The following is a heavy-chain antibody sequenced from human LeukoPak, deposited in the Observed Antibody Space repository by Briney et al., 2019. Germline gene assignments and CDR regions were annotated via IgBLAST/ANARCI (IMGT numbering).Heavy chain of an antibody. J-gene: IGHJ4*02. CDR3: ARAIAAQEFDY. D-gene: IGHD6-6*01. CDR2: IYYSGST. Sequence: SETLSLTCTVSGGSISSYYWSWIRQPPGKGLEWIGYIYYSGSTNYNPSLKSRGTISVDTSKNQFSLKLSSVTAADTAVYYCARAIAAQEFDYWGQGTLVTVSS. CDR1: GGSISSYY. V-gene: IGHV4-59*01.